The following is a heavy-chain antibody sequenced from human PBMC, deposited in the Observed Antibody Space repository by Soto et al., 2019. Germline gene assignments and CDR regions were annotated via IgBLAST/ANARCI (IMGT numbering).Heavy chain of an antibody. V-gene: IGHV4-39*01. D-gene: IGHD6-13*01. CDR1: GDSISSSSSYY. J-gene: IGHJ4*02. CDR3: ARHYITATGLFVSTLTGYYFDF. Sequence: SETLSLTCTVSGDSISSSSSYYWGWIRQPPGKGLEYIGSIYYSGNTYYNPSLESRLTISVDTSKNQFSLRLTSVTAADTAVYFCARHYITATGLFVSTLTGYYFDFWGQGTLVTVPS. CDR2: IYYSGNT.